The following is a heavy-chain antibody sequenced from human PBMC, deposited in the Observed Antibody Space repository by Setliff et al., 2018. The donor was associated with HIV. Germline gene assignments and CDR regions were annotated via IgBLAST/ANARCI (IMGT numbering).Heavy chain of an antibody. CDR2: IWYDGSNE. Sequence: PGGSLRLSCAASGFSLSYHGMHWVRQAPGKGLEWVAIIWYDGSNEYYADSVKGRFTISRDNSKNTLYLQMDSLRAEDTAVYYCAKDKVGATYYFDYGGQGTLVTVSS. D-gene: IGHD1-26*01. CDR3: AKDKVGATYYFDY. J-gene: IGHJ4*02. V-gene: IGHV3-30*02. CDR1: GFSLSYHG.